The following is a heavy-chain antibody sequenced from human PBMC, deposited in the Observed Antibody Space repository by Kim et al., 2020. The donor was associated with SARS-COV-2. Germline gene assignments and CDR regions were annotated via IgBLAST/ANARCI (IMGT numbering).Heavy chain of an antibody. CDR3: ARGGVGVIVATNAFDI. J-gene: IGHJ3*02. D-gene: IGHD5-12*01. V-gene: IGHV3-30*01. Sequence: YVKGRFTNAKDNSKNTLYLQMNSLRAEDTAVYYCARGGVGVIVATNAFDIWGQGTMVTVSS.